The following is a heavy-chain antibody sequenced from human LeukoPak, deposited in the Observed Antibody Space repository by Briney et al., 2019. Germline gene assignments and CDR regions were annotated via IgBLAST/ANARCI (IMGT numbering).Heavy chain of an antibody. J-gene: IGHJ3*02. Sequence: ASVKVSCKASGYTFTSYAMHWVRQAPGQRLEWMGWINAGNGNTEYSQKFQGRVTITRDTSASTAYMELSSLRSEDTAVYYCARDGEGGSYSASRAFDIWGQGTMVTVSS. V-gene: IGHV1-3*01. CDR2: INAGNGNT. D-gene: IGHD1-26*01. CDR3: ARDGEGGSYSASRAFDI. CDR1: GYTFTSYA.